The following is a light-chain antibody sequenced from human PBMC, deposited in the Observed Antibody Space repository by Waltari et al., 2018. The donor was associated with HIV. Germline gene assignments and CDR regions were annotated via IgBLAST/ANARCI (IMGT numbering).Light chain of an antibody. CDR3: QHYRTVPPGT. CDR1: QALSDGY. CDR2: AVS. V-gene: IGKV3-20*01. Sequence: DIELTQSPGTLSLSPGERATLSCRASQALSDGYIAWYRPSPGQAPRLLIFAVSNRATGVPDRISGSGSGTDFTLTISRLEPEDFGIYYCQHYRTVPPGTFGPGTKVEIK. J-gene: IGKJ1*01.